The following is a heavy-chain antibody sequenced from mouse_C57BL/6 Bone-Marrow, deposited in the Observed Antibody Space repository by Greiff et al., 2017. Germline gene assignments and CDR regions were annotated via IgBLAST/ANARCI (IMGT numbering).Heavy chain of an antibody. Sequence: VQVVESGPGLVQPSQSLSITCTVSGFSLTSYGVHWVRQSPGKGLEWLGAIWSGGSTDYNAAFISRLSISKDNSKSQVFFKMNSLQADDTAIYYCAGENYYGSSSFDYWGQGTTLTVSS. V-gene: IGHV2-2*01. J-gene: IGHJ2*01. CDR3: AGENYYGSSSFDY. D-gene: IGHD1-1*01. CDR2: IWSGGST. CDR1: GFSLTSYG.